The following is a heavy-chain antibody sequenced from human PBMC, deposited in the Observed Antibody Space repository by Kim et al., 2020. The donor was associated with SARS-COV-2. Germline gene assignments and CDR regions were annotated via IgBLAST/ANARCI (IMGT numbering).Heavy chain of an antibody. D-gene: IGHD5-12*01. V-gene: IGHV4-39*01. CDR2: IYHSGST. J-gene: IGHJ5*02. CDR3: AIHAIVATIFDWFDP. Sequence: SETLSLTCTVSGGSISSSSYYWGWIRQPPGKGLEWIGSIYHSGSTYYNPSLKSRVTISVDTPKNQFSLKLSSVTAADTAVYYCAIHAIVATIFDWFDPWG. CDR1: GGSISSSSYY.